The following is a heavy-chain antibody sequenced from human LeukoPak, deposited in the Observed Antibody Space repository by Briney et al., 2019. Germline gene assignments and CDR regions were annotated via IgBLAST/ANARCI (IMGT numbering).Heavy chain of an antibody. CDR3: ARDLRDGYNRIAFDY. CDR2: IIPIFGTA. V-gene: IGHV1-69*05. J-gene: IGHJ4*02. D-gene: IGHD5-24*01. Sequence: IIPIFGTANYAQKFQGRVTITTDESTSTAYMELSSLRSEDTAVYYCARDLRDGYNRIAFDYWGQGTLVTVSS.